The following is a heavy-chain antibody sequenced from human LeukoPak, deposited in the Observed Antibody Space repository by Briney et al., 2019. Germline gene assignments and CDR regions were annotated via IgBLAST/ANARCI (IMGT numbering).Heavy chain of an antibody. CDR3: ARDFFGYSFDY. CDR2: IKQDGSEK. CDR1: GFTFSRYW. Sequence: PGGSLRLSCAASGFTFSRYWMSWVRQAPGKGLERVANIKQDGSEKNHVDSVKGRFTISRDNAKNSLYLQMNSLRAEDTAVYYCARDFFGYSFDYWGQGTLVTVSS. J-gene: IGHJ4*02. V-gene: IGHV3-7*01. D-gene: IGHD3-22*01.